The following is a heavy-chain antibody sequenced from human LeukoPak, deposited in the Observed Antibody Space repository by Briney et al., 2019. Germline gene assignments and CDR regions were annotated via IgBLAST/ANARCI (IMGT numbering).Heavy chain of an antibody. V-gene: IGHV4-4*02. Sequence: SETLSLTCAVSGGSISSSNWWSWVRQPPGKGLEWIGEIYHSGSTNYNPSLKSRVTISVDKSKNQFSLKLSSVTAADTAVYYCARSSGLGELLGAFDIWGQGTMVTVSS. J-gene: IGHJ3*02. D-gene: IGHD3-10*01. CDR3: ARSSGLGELLGAFDI. CDR2: IYHSGST. CDR1: GGSISSSNW.